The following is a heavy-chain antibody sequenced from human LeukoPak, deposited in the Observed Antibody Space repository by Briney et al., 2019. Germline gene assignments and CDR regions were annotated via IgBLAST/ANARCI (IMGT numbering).Heavy chain of an antibody. V-gene: IGHV3-11*01. CDR3: SRDPRNNDY. CDR1: GFTFSDSY. CDR2: ISGSASDV. Sequence: GGSLRLSCAASGFTFSDSYMTWIRQAPGKGLELLSYISGSASDVNYIDSVRGRFTISRDNAKSSLYLHMNSLTVEDTAVYYCSRDPRNNDYWGQGTLVTVSS. J-gene: IGHJ4*02.